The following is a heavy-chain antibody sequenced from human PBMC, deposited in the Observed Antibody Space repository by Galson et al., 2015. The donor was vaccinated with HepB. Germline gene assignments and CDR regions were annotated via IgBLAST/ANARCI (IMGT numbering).Heavy chain of an antibody. CDR1: GFTFDDYT. CDR3: AKAARIPGIAAAGTGGFDY. Sequence: SLRLSCAASGFTFDDYTMHWVRQAPGKGLEWVSLISWDGGSTYYADSVKGRFTISRDNSKNSLYLQMNSLRTEDTALYYCAKAARIPGIAAAGTGGFDYWGQGTLVTVSS. CDR2: ISWDGGST. D-gene: IGHD6-13*01. J-gene: IGHJ4*02. V-gene: IGHV3-43*01.